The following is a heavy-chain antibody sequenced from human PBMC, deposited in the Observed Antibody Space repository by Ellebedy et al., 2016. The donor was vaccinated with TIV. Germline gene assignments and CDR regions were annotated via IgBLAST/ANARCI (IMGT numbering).Heavy chain of an antibody. J-gene: IGHJ6*02. CDR1: GFTFSSYA. D-gene: IGHD4-17*01. Sequence: GESLKISCAASGFTFSSYAMTWVRQAPGKGLEWVSSISRSGNSPYNADSVKGRFTISRDNSKNMLYLQMNSLRAEDTAVYYCAKEGVTTLTYYYYYGLDVWGQGTTVTVSS. CDR2: ISRSGNSP. CDR3: AKEGVTTLTYYYYYGLDV. V-gene: IGHV3-23*01.